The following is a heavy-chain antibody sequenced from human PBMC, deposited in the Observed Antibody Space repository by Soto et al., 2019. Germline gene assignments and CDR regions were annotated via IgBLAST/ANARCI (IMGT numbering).Heavy chain of an antibody. CDR3: ARVPVVPAAIRYYYYGMDV. Sequence: GASVKVSCKASGYTFTSYGISWLRQAPGQGLEWMGWISAYNGNTNYAQKLQGRVTMTTDTSTSTAYMELRSLRSDDTAVYYCARVPVVPAAIRYYYYGMDVWGQGTTVTVSS. V-gene: IGHV1-18*04. J-gene: IGHJ6*02. D-gene: IGHD2-2*02. CDR1: GYTFTSYG. CDR2: ISAYNGNT.